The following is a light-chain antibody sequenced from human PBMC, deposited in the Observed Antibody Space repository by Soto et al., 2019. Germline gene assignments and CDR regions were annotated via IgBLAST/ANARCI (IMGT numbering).Light chain of an antibody. CDR1: QSISNW. CDR3: QQYDSDSST. Sequence: DIQMTQSPSTLSASVGDRVTITCRASQSISNWLAWYQQKPGKAPKLLIYEASSLLSGVPSRFSGSGSGTEFTLTISSLQPDDFADYYCQQYDSDSSTFGQGTKLDI. V-gene: IGKV1-5*03. J-gene: IGKJ2*01. CDR2: EAS.